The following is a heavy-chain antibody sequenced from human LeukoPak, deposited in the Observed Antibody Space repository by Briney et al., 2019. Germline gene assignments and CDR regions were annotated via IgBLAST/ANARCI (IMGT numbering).Heavy chain of an antibody. Sequence: ASVKVSCKASGYTFTSYGISWVRQAPGQGLEWMGWISAYNGNTKYSQKIQGRVTMTTDTSTSTAYMELRSLRSDDTAVYYCARVAPPPSYGMDVWGQGTTVTVSS. J-gene: IGHJ6*02. V-gene: IGHV1-18*01. CDR1: GYTFTSYG. CDR3: ARVAPPPSYGMDV. D-gene: IGHD5-12*01. CDR2: ISAYNGNT.